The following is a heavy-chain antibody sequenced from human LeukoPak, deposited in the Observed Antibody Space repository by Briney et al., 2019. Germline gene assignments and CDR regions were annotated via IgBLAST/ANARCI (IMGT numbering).Heavy chain of an antibody. V-gene: IGHV1-69*13. CDR1: GGTFSSYA. J-gene: IGHJ5*02. CDR2: IIPIFGTA. Sequence: GASVKVSCTASGGTFSSYAISWVRQAPGQGLEWMGGIIPIFGTANYAQKFQGRVTITADESTSTAYMELSSLRSEDTAVYYCARDNFAVATNWFDPWSQGTLVTVSS. CDR3: ARDNFAVATNWFDP. D-gene: IGHD5-12*01.